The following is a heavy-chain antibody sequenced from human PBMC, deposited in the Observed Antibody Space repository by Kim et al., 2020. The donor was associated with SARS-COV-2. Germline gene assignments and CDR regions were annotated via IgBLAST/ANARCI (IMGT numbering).Heavy chain of an antibody. D-gene: IGHD4-17*01. CDR3: ASFLEDYGEQLFDY. V-gene: IGHV3-53*01. J-gene: IGHJ4*02. Sequence: ADSVKGRFTISRDNSKNTLYLQMNSLRAEDTAVYYCASFLEDYGEQLFDYWGQGTLVTVSS.